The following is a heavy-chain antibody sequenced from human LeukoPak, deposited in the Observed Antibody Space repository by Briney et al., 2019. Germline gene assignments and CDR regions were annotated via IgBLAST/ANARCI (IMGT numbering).Heavy chain of an antibody. D-gene: IGHD1-26*01. Sequence: ASETLSLTCAVYGGSFSGYYWSWIRQPPGKGLEWIGYIYYSGSTNYNPSLKSRVTISVDTSKNQFSLKLSSVTAADTAVYYCARGALRWDSGDPTNELFYAGFDYWGQGGLVTVSS. CDR3: ARGALRWDSGDPTNELFYAGFDY. V-gene: IGHV4-59*01. CDR1: GGSFSGYY. CDR2: IYYSGST. J-gene: IGHJ4*02.